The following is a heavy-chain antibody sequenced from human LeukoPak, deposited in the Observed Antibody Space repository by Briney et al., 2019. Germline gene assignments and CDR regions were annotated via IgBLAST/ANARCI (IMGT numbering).Heavy chain of an antibody. CDR2: ISYDGSNK. D-gene: IGHD4-17*01. CDR3: ASRHYDFGYY. CDR1: GFAFSTYP. V-gene: IGHV3-30*04. Sequence: TGGSLRLSCAASGFAFSTYPVHWVRQAPGKGLEWVAVISYDGSNKYYADSVKGRFTISRDNFKNTLYLQMNSLRAEDTAIYYCASRHYDFGYYWGQGTLVTVSS. J-gene: IGHJ4*02.